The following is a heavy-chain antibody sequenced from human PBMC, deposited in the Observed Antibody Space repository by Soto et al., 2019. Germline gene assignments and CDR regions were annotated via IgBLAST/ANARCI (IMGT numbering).Heavy chain of an antibody. D-gene: IGHD3-10*01. V-gene: IGHV3-30*18. Sequence: PGGSLRLSCAASGFTFTAYGMHWVRQAPGKGLEWVAVISFEGAETYYADPVKGRFTITRYNARDTLHLEMESLRPEDTATYYCVKDLLWFGTLLDSDAKHSHHWGQGTLVTVSS. CDR1: GFTFTAYG. CDR3: VKDLLWFGTLLDSDAKHSHH. J-gene: IGHJ1*01. CDR2: ISFEGAET.